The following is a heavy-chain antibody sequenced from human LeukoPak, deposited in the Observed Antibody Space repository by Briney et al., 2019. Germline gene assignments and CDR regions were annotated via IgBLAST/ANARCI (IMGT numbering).Heavy chain of an antibody. J-gene: IGHJ2*01. CDR3: AREIAIYGSGSRRPHWYFDL. V-gene: IGHV3-7*01. CDR2: INQDGSEK. D-gene: IGHD3-10*01. Sequence: GGSLRLSCVVSGFTFNNYWMSWVRQAPGKGLEWVANINQDGSEKYYVDSVEGRFTISGDSAKKTLYLQMNSLRAEDTAVYYCAREIAIYGSGSRRPHWYFDLWGRGTLVTVSS. CDR1: GFTFNNYW.